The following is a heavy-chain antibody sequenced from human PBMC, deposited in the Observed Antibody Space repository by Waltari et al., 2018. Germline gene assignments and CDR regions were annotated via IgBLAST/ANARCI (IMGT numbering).Heavy chain of an antibody. D-gene: IGHD2-15*01. V-gene: IGHV3-23*01. CDR1: GFPFSNFA. CDR2: ISGSDPGT. CDR3: AKAPLGHCNGATCYYLDY. J-gene: IGHJ4*02. Sequence: EVQLLESGGGLVQPGGSLRLSCAASGFPFSNFAMSCVRQTPGEGLEWVSAISGSDPGTYHANSVKGRFTVSRDNSKNTLYLQMNSLRAEDTAVYYCAKAPLGHCNGATCYYLDYWGQGTLVTVSS.